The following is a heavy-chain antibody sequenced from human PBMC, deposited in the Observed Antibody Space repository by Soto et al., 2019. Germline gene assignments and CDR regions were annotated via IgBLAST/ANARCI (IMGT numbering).Heavy chain of an antibody. J-gene: IGHJ6*03. CDR2: ISGSGGST. V-gene: IGHV3-23*01. D-gene: IGHD3-10*01. Sequence: GGSLRLSCAASGFTFSSYAMSWVRQAPGKGLEWVSAISGSGGSTYYADSVKGRFTISRDNSKNTLYLQMNSLRAEDTAVYYCAKDRYYYGSGSFLRAIYYYYMDVWGKGTTVTVSS. CDR1: GFTFSSYA. CDR3: AKDRYYYGSGSFLRAIYYYYMDV.